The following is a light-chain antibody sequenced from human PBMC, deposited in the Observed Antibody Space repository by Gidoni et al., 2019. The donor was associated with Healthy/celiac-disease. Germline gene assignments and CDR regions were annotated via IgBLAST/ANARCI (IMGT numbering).Light chain of an antibody. CDR2: SNN. V-gene: IGLV1-44*01. J-gene: IGLJ2*01. CDR1: SSNIGSNT. Sequence: QSVLPQPPSASGTPGPRVTISCSGSSSNIGSNTVNWYQQLPGTAPKLLIYSNNQRPSGVPDRFSGSKSGTSASLAISGLQSEDEADYYGAAWDDSLNGVVFGGGTKLTVL. CDR3: AAWDDSLNGVV.